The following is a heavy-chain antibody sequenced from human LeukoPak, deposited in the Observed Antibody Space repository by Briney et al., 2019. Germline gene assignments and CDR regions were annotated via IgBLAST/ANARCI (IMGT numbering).Heavy chain of an antibody. Sequence: ASVKVSCKASGHTFTSYYMHWVRQAPGQGLEWMGIINPSGGSTSYAQKFQGRVTMTRDTSTSTVYMELSSLRSEDTAVYYCARVGTYYDILTGYSDAFDIWGQGTMVTVSS. CDR3: ARVGTYYDILTGYSDAFDI. CDR1: GHTFTSYY. CDR2: INPSGGST. V-gene: IGHV1-46*01. D-gene: IGHD3-9*01. J-gene: IGHJ3*02.